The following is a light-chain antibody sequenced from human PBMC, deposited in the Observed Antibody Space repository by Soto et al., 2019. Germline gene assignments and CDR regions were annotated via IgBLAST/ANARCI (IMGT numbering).Light chain of an antibody. Sequence: DIQMPQSPSSLSASVGDRVTITCQASQDIRKNLNWYQQKPGKAPKLLIYGASNLETGVPSRFSGSGSGTDFTLTITSLQPEDISTYYCQQYDELITFSGGTKVEIK. CDR2: GAS. CDR3: QQYDELIT. CDR1: QDIRKN. V-gene: IGKV1-33*01. J-gene: IGKJ4*01.